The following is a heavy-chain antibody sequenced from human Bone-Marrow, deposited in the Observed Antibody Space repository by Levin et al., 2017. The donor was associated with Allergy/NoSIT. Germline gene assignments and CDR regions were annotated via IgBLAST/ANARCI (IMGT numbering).Heavy chain of an antibody. CDR2: ISGSGGST. D-gene: IGHD3-22*01. J-gene: IGHJ4*02. CDR1: GFTFSSYA. CDR3: AKDLYDSSGYYPLAFDY. Sequence: PGGSLRLSCAASGFTFSSYAMSWVRQAPGKGLEWVSAISGSGGSTYYADSVKGRFTISRDNSKNTLYLQMNSLRAEDTAVYYCAKDLYDSSGYYPLAFDYWGQGTLVTVSS. V-gene: IGHV3-23*01.